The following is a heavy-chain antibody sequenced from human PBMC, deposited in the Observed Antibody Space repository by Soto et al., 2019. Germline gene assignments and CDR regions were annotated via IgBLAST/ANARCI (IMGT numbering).Heavy chain of an antibody. CDR3: ARDAPSPISYYDSSGYYSRPPSIQH. J-gene: IGHJ1*01. D-gene: IGHD3-22*01. CDR1: GYTFTSYG. CDR2: ISAYNGNT. V-gene: IGHV1-18*01. Sequence: ASVKVSCKASGYTFTSYGISWVRQAPGQGLEWMGWISAYNGNTNYAQKLQGRVTMTTDTSTSTAYMELRSLRSDDTAVYYCARDAPSPISYYDSSGYYSRPPSIQHWGQGTLVTVSS.